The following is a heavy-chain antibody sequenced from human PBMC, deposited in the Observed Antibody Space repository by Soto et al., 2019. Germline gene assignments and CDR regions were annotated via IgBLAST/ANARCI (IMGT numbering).Heavy chain of an antibody. V-gene: IGHV3-23*01. Sequence: EVQVLESGGCLVQPGGSLRLSCAASEFTFSTYAMSWVRQAPGKGLEWVSGISGSGGGTYYADSVKGRFTISSDNSKNTVYLQMNSRRAEDTAVYYCAKPHREGYSTAFFHHWGQGTLVTVSS. CDR3: AKPHREGYSTAFFHH. J-gene: IGHJ4*02. D-gene: IGHD4-4*01. CDR1: EFTFSTYA. CDR2: ISGSGGGT.